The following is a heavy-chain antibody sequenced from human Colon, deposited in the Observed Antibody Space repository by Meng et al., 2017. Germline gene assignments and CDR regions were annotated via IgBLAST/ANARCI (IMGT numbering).Heavy chain of an antibody. D-gene: IGHD6-19*01. CDR2: ISYDGSNK. CDR1: GFTFSSYA. J-gene: IGHJ6*01. CDR3: AREVQAVAGLYYGMDV. V-gene: IGHV3-30*01. Sequence: GESLKISCAASGFTFSSYAMHWVRQAPGKGLEWVAVISYDGSNKYYADSVKGRFTISRDNSKNTLYLQMNSLRAEDTAVYYCAREVQAVAGLYYGMDVWGQGNTVTGYS.